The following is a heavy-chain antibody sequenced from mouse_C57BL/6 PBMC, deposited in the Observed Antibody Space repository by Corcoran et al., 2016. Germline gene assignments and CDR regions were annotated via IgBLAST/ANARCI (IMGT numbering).Heavy chain of an antibody. CDR2: IYPRSGNT. Sequence: QVQLQQSGAELARPGASVKLSCKASGYTFTSYGISWVKQRTGQGLEWIGEIYPRSGNTYYNEKFKGKATLTADKSSSTAYMELRSLTSEDSAVYFCARREKGLLLRSCDYWGQGTTLTVSS. J-gene: IGHJ2*01. CDR3: ARREKGLLLRSCDY. D-gene: IGHD1-1*01. V-gene: IGHV1-81*01. CDR1: GYTFTSYG.